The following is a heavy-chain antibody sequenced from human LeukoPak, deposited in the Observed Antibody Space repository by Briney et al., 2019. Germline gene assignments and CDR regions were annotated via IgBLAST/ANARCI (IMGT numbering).Heavy chain of an antibody. V-gene: IGHV3-48*02. D-gene: IGHD3-22*01. CDR1: GFTFSTYS. Sequence: GGSLRLSCAASGFTFSTYSMNWVRQAPGKGLEWVSYITSSSSTIYYADSVRGRFTISRDNAKNSLYLQMNSLRDEDTAVYYCAGVDWMIGAFDIWGQGTMVTVSS. J-gene: IGHJ3*02. CDR3: AGVDWMIGAFDI. CDR2: ITSSSSTI.